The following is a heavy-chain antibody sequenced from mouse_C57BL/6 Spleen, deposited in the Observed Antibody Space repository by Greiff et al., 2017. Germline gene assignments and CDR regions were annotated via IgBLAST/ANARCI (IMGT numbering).Heavy chain of an antibody. CDR3: ARGVDYDGEFAY. D-gene: IGHD2-4*01. J-gene: IGHJ3*01. Sequence: VKLQQPGAELVRPGSSVKLSCKASGYTFTSYWMHWVKQRPIQGLEWIGNIDPSDSETHYNQKFKDKATLTVDKSSSTAYMQLSSLTSEDSAVYYCARGVDYDGEFAYWGQGTLVTVSA. CDR1: GYTFTSYW. V-gene: IGHV1-52*01. CDR2: IDPSDSET.